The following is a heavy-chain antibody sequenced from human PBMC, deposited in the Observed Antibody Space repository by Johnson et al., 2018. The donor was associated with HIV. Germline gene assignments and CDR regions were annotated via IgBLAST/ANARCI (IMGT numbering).Heavy chain of an antibody. Sequence: QVQLVESGGGVVQPGMSLRLSCAASGFIFSSYHMHWVRQAPGKGLEWVAVISYDGSNKYYVDSVKGRFTISRDKSKNTLYLQMNSLRAEDTAVYYCAKDRGYLDAFDIWGQGTMVTVSS. V-gene: IGHV3-30*18. CDR3: AKDRGYLDAFDI. D-gene: IGHD1-26*01. CDR1: GFIFSSYH. J-gene: IGHJ3*02. CDR2: ISYDGSNK.